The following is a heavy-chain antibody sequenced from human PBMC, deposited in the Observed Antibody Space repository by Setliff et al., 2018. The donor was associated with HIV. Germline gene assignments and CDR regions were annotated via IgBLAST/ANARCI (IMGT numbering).Heavy chain of an antibody. CDR1: GFIFSDYI. J-gene: IGHJ4*02. CDR2: ISSDGGTT. V-gene: IGHV3-64*02. D-gene: IGHD6-13*01. Sequence: GGSLRLSCAASGFIFSDYIMHWVRQAPGKGLEYVSAISSDGGTTYYADSVKGRFTISRDNSKNTLYLQMGSLRAEDMAVYYCARALRGAAGCLDYWGQGTLVTVSS. CDR3: ARALRGAAGCLDY.